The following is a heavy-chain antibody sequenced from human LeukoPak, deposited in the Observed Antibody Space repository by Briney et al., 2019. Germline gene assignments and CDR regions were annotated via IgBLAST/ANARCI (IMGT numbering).Heavy chain of an antibody. D-gene: IGHD6-6*01. CDR1: GFTFSSYW. V-gene: IGHV3-74*01. Sequence: GGSLRLSCAASGFTFSSYWMNWVRQAPGKGLVWVSRIASDGSSTTYADSVKGRFSISRDNAKNTLYLQMNSLRAEDTAVYYCAKGLYSSSPRSSADYWGQGTLVTVSS. CDR2: IASDGSST. CDR3: AKGLYSSSPRSSADY. J-gene: IGHJ4*02.